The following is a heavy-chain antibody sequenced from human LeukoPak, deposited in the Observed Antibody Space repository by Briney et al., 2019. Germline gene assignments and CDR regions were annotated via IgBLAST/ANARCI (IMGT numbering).Heavy chain of an antibody. J-gene: IGHJ4*02. V-gene: IGHV3-23*01. CDR1: GFTFNSYA. CDR2: ISGGDNNT. CDR3: AKSPYDH. Sequence: GGSLRLSCAASGFTFNSYAMSWVRQAPGKGLEWVSTISGGDNNTYYADSVKGRSTISRDNSKNTVYLQVNSLRAEDTAVYYCAKSPYDHWGQGTLSPSPQ.